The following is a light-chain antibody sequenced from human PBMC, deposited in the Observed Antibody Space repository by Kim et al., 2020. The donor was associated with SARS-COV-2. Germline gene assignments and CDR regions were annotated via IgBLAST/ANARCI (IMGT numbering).Light chain of an antibody. V-gene: IGLV2-14*03. J-gene: IGLJ1*01. CDR3: SSYTSSSTYV. Sequence: GQSITISCTATSSDIGGSKYVSWYQQHPGKAPKLMIYDVSNRPSGVSNRFSGSKSGNTASLTISGLQTEDEADYYCSSYTSSSTYVFGAGTKVTVL. CDR2: DVS. CDR1: SSDIGGSKY.